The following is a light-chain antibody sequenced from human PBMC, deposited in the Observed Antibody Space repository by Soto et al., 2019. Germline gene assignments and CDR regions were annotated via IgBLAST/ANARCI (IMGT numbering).Light chain of an antibody. CDR2: DVS. CDR3: RSYTGSSPSYV. V-gene: IGLV2-14*03. CDR1: SRDVGTYAY. J-gene: IGLJ1*01. Sequence: QSVLTQPASVSGSPGQSITISCTGTSRDVGTYAYVSWYQHHPGKAPQLIIYDVSNRPSGVSHRFSGSKSGNTASLTIAGLLSEDEADYFCRSYTGSSPSYVFGTGTKVTVL.